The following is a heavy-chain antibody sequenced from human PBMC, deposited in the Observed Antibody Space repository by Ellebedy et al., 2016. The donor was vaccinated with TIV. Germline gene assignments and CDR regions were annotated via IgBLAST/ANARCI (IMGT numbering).Heavy chain of an antibody. V-gene: IGHV3-30*18. J-gene: IGHJ4*02. Sequence: PGGSLRLSCAASGFTFSSYDMHWVRQAPGKGLEWVALISYDANNNYYADSVKCRFTISSDNSKNTLYLQMNSLRAEDTAVYYCAKVPVGYCSSSNCFYLDYWGQGTLVTVSS. CDR1: GFTFSSYD. CDR2: ISYDANNN. D-gene: IGHD2-2*01. CDR3: AKVPVGYCSSSNCFYLDY.